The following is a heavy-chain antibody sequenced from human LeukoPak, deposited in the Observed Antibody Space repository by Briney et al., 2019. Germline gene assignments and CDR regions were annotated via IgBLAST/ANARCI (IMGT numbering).Heavy chain of an antibody. D-gene: IGHD2-2*01. J-gene: IGHJ1*01. V-gene: IGHV5-51*01. CDR3: ARSLGYCSSTSCYLYFQH. Sequence: PGESLKISCKGSGYSFTSYWIGWVRQMPGKGLEWMGIIYPGDSDTRYSPSFQGQVTISADKSISTAYLQWSSLKASDTAMYYCARSLGYCSSTSCYLYFQHWGQGTLVTVSS. CDR1: GYSFTSYW. CDR2: IYPGDSDT.